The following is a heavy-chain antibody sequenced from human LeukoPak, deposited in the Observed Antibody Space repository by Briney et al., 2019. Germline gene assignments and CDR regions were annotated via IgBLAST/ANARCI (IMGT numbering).Heavy chain of an antibody. Sequence: SETLSLTCTVSGGSISSGDYYWSWIRQPPGKGLEWIGYIYYSGSTYYNPSLKNRVAISVDTSKNQFSLKLSSVTATDTAVYYCASRTRASHNFDYWGQGALVTVSS. CDR2: IYYSGST. CDR1: GGSISSGDYY. V-gene: IGHV4-30-4*08. CDR3: ASRTRASHNFDY. D-gene: IGHD1-26*01. J-gene: IGHJ4*02.